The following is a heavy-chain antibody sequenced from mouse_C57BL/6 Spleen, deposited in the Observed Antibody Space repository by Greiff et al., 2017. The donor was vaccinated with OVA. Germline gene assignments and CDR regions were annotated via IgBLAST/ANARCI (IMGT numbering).Heavy chain of an antibody. CDR1: GYTFTDYN. V-gene: IGHV1-18*01. CDR2: INPNNGGT. J-gene: IGHJ4*01. Sequence: EVQLQQSGPELVKPGASVKIPCKASGYTFTDYNMDWVKQSHGKSLEWIGDINPNNGGTIYNQKFKGKATLTVDKSSSTAYMELRSLTSEDTAVYYCASRSSGYSYAMDYWGQGTSVTVSS. CDR3: ASRSSGYSYAMDY. D-gene: IGHD3-2*02.